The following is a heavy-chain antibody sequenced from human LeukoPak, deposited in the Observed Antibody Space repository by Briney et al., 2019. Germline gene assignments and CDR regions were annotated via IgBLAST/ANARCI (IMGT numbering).Heavy chain of an antibody. Sequence: PGGSLRLSCAASGFTFSDYYMSWIRQAPGKGLEWVSYISSSGSTIYYADSVKGRFTISRDNSKNTLYLQMNSLRAEDTAVYYCARDYGSGTEGFFDYWGQGTLVTVSS. V-gene: IGHV3-11*04. CDR2: ISSSGSTI. J-gene: IGHJ4*02. D-gene: IGHD3-10*01. CDR3: ARDYGSGTEGFFDY. CDR1: GFTFSDYY.